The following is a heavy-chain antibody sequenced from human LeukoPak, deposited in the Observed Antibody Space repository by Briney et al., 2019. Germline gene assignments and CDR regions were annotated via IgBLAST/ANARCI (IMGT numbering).Heavy chain of an antibody. D-gene: IGHD5-24*01. CDR3: TRQRRDGYNTHWYFDL. Sequence: PGGSLRLSCAASGFTFSGSAMHWVRQASRKGLEWVGRIRSKANSYATAYAASVKGRFTISRDDSKNTAYLQMNSLKTEDTAVYYCTRQRRDGYNTHWYFDLGGRGTLVTVSS. V-gene: IGHV3-73*01. CDR1: GFTFSGSA. CDR2: IRSKANSYAT. J-gene: IGHJ2*01.